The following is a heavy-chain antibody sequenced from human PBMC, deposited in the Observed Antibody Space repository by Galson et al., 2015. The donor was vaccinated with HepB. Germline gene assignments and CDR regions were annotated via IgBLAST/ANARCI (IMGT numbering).Heavy chain of an antibody. CDR3: AGNTDPRYGDHWAGFDY. CDR2: ISGPGDNT. Sequence: SLRLSCAASGFTFINYAINWVRQAPGKGLEWVSTISGPGDNTYYADSVKGRFTISRDNSKNTLYLQMNSLRAEDTAVYYCAGNTDPRYGDHWAGFDYWGQGTLVTVSS. CDR1: GFTFINYA. J-gene: IGHJ4*02. D-gene: IGHD4-17*01. V-gene: IGHV3-23*01.